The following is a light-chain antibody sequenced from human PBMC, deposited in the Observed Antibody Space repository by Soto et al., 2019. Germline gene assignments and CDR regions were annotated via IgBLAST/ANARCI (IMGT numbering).Light chain of an antibody. CDR1: QIIYSW. CDR2: KSS. CDR3: LQYFDYYRT. Sequence: DIQMTQSPSTLSASVGDSVTITCRASQIIYSWLAWYQQKPGNAPKLLIYKSSTVERGVPSRFSGSGSETEFTLTINSLQPDDFATYDCLQYFDYYRTFGQGTKVEIK. J-gene: IGKJ1*01. V-gene: IGKV1-5*03.